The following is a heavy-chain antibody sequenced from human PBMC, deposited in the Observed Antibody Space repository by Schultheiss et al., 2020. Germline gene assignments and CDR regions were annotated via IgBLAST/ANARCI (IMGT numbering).Heavy chain of an antibody. CDR1: GGSISSSNW. CDR3: ARGGFWGYYFDY. J-gene: IGHJ4*02. V-gene: IGHV4-4*02. CDR2: IYHSGNT. Sequence: SETLSLTCAVSGGSISSSNWWSWVRQPPGKGLEWIGYIYHSGNTYYNPSLKSRVTISVDTSKNQFSLKLSSVTAADTAVYYCARGGFWGYYFDYWGQGTLVTVSA. D-gene: IGHD3-16*01.